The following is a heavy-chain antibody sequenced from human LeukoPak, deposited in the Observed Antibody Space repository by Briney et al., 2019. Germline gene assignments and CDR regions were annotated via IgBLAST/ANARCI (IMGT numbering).Heavy chain of an antibody. D-gene: IGHD4/OR15-4a*01. J-gene: IGHJ3*02. CDR1: GFTFSSYE. V-gene: IGHV3-48*03. Sequence: GGSLRLSCAASGFTFSSYEMNWVRQAPGKGLGWVSYISASGSTIYYADSVKGRFTISRDNAKNSLYLQMNSLRAEDTAVYYCARDRGTTMVRSFDIWGQGTMVTVSS. CDR3: ARDRGTTMVRSFDI. CDR2: ISASGSTI.